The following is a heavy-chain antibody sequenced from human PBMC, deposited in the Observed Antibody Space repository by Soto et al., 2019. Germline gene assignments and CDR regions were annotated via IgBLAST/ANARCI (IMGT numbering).Heavy chain of an antibody. CDR1: GGTFSSYA. V-gene: IGHV1-69*06. CDR3: ARAADSSGYYYDAFDI. D-gene: IGHD3-22*01. J-gene: IGHJ3*02. CDR2: IIPIFGTA. Sequence: SVKVSCKDSGGTFSSYAISWVRQAPGQGLEWMGGIIPIFGTANYAQKFQGRVTITADKSTSTAYMELSSLRSEDTAVYYCARAADSSGYYYDAFDIWGQGTMVTVSS.